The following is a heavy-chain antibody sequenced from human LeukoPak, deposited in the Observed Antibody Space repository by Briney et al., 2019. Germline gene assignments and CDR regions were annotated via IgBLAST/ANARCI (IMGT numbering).Heavy chain of an antibody. J-gene: IGHJ4*02. CDR1: GGTFIIYA. CDR3: ASPNDLLGFDY. V-gene: IGHV1-69*01. Sequence: ASVRFSFKASGGTFIIYAISWVRQAPGHGGEWMGGIIPIFGTANYAQKFQGRVTITADESTSTAYMELSSLRSEDTAVYYCASPNDLLGFDYWGQGTLVTVSS. D-gene: IGHD2-8*01. CDR2: IIPIFGTA.